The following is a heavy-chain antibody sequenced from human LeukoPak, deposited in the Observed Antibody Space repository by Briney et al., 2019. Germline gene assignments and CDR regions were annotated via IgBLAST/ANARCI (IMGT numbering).Heavy chain of an antibody. CDR2: IYYSGST. J-gene: IGHJ4*02. CDR1: GGSIGSGAYY. CDR3: ARDLGDGYLANDY. D-gene: IGHD5-24*01. V-gene: IGHV4-31*03. Sequence: SETLSLTCTVSGGSIGSGAYYWSWIRQHPGKGLEWIGYIYYSGSTYYNPSLKRRVTISVDASKNQFSLKLSSVTAADTAVYYCARDLGDGYLANDYWGQGTLVTVSS.